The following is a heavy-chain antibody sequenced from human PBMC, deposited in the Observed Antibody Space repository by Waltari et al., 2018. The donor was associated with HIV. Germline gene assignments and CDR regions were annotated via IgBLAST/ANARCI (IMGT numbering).Heavy chain of an antibody. CDR2: INHSGST. V-gene: IGHV4-34*01. J-gene: IGHJ4*02. CDR3: ARSFRLVASYFDY. CDR1: GGSFSGYS. Sequence: QVQLQQWGAGLLKPSETLSLTCAVYGGSFSGYSCSWIRQPPGKGLEWIGEINHSGSTNYNPSLKSRVTISVDTSKNQFSLKLSSVTAADTAVYYCARSFRLVASYFDYWGQGTLVTVSS. D-gene: IGHD6-19*01.